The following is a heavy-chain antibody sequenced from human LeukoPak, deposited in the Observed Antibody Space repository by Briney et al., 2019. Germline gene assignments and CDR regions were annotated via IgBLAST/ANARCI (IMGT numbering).Heavy chain of an antibody. D-gene: IGHD6-13*01. CDR1: GFTFSNFA. V-gene: IGHV3-23*01. CDR2: ITGYGAT. CDR3: AKGAAAGKVDWFDP. J-gene: IGHJ5*02. Sequence: GGSLRLSCAASGFTFSNFAMMWVRQAPGTGLRWVSTITGYGATFYADSVRGRFTIFRDTSMNTLFLQMNSLGAEDTAVYYCAKGAAAGKVDWFDPWGQGTLVTVSS.